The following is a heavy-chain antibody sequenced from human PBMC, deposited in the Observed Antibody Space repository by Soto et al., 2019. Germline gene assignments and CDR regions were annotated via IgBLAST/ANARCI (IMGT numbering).Heavy chain of an antibody. V-gene: IGHV3-33*01. D-gene: IGHD3-3*01. CDR3: ARDASYYSLWSGYYPSRNGMDV. Sequence: PGGSLRLSCAASGFTFSSFGMHWVRQAPGKGLEWVSLIWYDGSKKSYGDSVKGRFTVSRDNSRNTVYLQMNSLRADDTAVYYCARDASYYSLWSGYYPSRNGMDVWGQGTTVTVS. J-gene: IGHJ6*02. CDR1: GFTFSSFG. CDR2: IWYDGSKK.